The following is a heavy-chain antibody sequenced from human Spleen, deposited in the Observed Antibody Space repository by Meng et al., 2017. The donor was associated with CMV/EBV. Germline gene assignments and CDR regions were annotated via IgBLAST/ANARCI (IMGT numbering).Heavy chain of an antibody. CDR2: IVASGDTT. Sequence: GESLKISCAASAFIVSGNNMNWVRQAPGKGLQWVSAIVASGDTTFYADSVKGRFTISRDNSRNTVYLQMNSLRGEDTAIYYCAKIRAVWDYFHYWGQGALVTVSS. J-gene: IGHJ4*02. CDR3: AKIRAVWDYFHY. V-gene: IGHV3-23*01. D-gene: IGHD3-10*01. CDR1: AFIVSGNN.